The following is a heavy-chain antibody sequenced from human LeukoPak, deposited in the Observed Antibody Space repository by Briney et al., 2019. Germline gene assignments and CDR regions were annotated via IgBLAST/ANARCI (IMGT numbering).Heavy chain of an antibody. V-gene: IGHV4-59*11. CDR2: IYYSGGT. D-gene: IGHD2-15*01. J-gene: IGHJ4*02. Sequence: SETLSLTCTVSGDSFSGHHLIWIRQPPGQGLEWIGQIYYSGGTHYNPALQSRLTMSLETSKTQFSLTVTSVTAADTAVYYCATYYRGVGGRGHWGQGTLVTVST. CDR1: GDSFSGHH. CDR3: ATYYRGVGGRGH.